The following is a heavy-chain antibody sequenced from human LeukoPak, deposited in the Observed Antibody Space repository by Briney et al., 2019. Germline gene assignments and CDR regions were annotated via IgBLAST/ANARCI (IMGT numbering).Heavy chain of an antibody. V-gene: IGHV3-9*03. CDR2: ISRNSDST. J-gene: IGHJ4*02. D-gene: IGHD1-26*01. CDR1: GFPFDDKA. Sequence: GRSLRLSCAASGFPFDDKAMHWVRQAPGKGLEWVAGISRNSDSTGYADSVKGRFTISRDNAKNSLYLQMNSLRAEDMALYYCVKDIGSGSYRYGGYFDYWGQGTLVTVSS. CDR3: VKDIGSGSYRYGGYFDY.